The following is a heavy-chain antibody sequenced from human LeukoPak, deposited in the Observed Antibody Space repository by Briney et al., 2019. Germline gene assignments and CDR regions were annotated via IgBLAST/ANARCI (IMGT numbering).Heavy chain of an antibody. J-gene: IGHJ3*02. CDR2: IKQDGSEK. V-gene: IGHV3-7*01. CDR3: AKATRYFDWLPLSDAFDI. Sequence: GGSLRLSCAASGFTFGRYWMSWVRQAPGKGLEWVANIKQDGSEKYYVDSVKGRFTISRDNAKNSLYLQMNSLRAEDTAVYYCAKATRYFDWLPLSDAFDIWGQGTMVTVSS. CDR1: GFTFGRYW. D-gene: IGHD3-9*01.